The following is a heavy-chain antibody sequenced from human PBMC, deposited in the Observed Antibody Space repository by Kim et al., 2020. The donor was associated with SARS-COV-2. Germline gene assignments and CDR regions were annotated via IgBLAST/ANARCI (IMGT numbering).Heavy chain of an antibody. D-gene: IGHD4-4*01. V-gene: IGHV1-3*01. CDR3: TRASIIDY. CDR2: INPGNGNT. J-gene: IGHJ4*02. Sequence: ASVKVSCKASGYTFTSFAIHWVRQAPGQRLEWMGWINPGNGNTKYSQNFQGRVTITRDTSASTAYMELSSLRSEDTAVYYCTRASIIDYWGQGTLVTVSS. CDR1: GYTFTSFA.